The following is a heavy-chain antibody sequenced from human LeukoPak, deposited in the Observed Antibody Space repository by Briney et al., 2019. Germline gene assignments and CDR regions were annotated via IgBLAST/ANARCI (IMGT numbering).Heavy chain of an antibody. J-gene: IGHJ4*02. Sequence: TGGSLGLSCAASGFIFSTYAMSWVRQAPGKGLEWVSGISGSGDRIYYADSVKGRFTISRDKSKNTLYLQMNSLRAEDTAVYYCAKDFSSGWHGYYFDHWGQGTLVTVSS. CDR2: ISGSGDRI. CDR3: AKDFSSGWHGYYFDH. V-gene: IGHV3-23*01. D-gene: IGHD6-19*01. CDR1: GFIFSTYA.